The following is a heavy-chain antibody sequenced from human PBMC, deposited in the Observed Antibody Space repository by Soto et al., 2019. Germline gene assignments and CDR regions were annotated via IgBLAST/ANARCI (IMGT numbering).Heavy chain of an antibody. CDR3: ARAHLGSDQYALEPFDP. CDR1: GDSVSSNSAA. V-gene: IGHV6-1*01. D-gene: IGHD1-1*01. Sequence: SQTLSLTCAISGDSVSSNSAAWNWIRQSPSRGLEWLGRTYYRSKWYNDYAISVKSRITINPDTSKNQFSLQLSSVIPEDTAVYYCARAHLGSDQYALEPFDPWAQGNLVT. J-gene: IGHJ5*02. CDR2: TYYRSKWYN.